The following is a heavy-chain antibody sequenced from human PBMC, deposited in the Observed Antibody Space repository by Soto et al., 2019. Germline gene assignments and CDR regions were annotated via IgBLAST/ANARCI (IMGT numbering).Heavy chain of an antibody. CDR2: IYYSGST. V-gene: IGHV4-31*03. D-gene: IGHD2-15*01. CDR1: GGSIGSGGYY. J-gene: IGHJ3*02. CDR3: ASVFLGYGYTKDAFYI. Sequence: SETLSLTCTVPGGSIGSGGYYWGWIRQHPGKGLEWIGYIYYSGSTYYNPSLKSRVTISVDTSKNQFSLKLSSVTAADTAVYYCASVFLGYGYTKDAFYICGQGTLVIVSS.